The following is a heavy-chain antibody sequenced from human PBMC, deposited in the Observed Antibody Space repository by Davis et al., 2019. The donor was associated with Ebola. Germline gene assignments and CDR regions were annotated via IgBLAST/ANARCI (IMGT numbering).Heavy chain of an antibody. D-gene: IGHD4-11*01. J-gene: IGHJ4*02. Sequence: PGGSLRLSCAASGFTFSSYGMHWVRQAPGKGLEWVVVISYDGSHKYSADSVRGRFTISRDNAKNSLTLQMNSLTAEDTAVYYCARGDFGNGPFDYWGQGTLVTVSS. CDR2: ISYDGSHK. CDR3: ARGDFGNGPFDY. CDR1: GFTFSSYG. V-gene: IGHV3-30*03.